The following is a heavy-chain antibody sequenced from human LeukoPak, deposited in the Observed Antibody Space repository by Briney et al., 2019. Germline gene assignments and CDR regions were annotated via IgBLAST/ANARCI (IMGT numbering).Heavy chain of an antibody. CDR2: INTNTWNP. CDR1: GYTFTSYA. J-gene: IGHJ6*02. CDR3: AGGYCTNGVCYTPDYYGMDV. D-gene: IGHD2-8*01. Sequence: ASVKVSCKASGYTFTSYAMNWVRQAPGQGLEWMGWINTNTWNPTYAQGFTGRFVFSLDTSVSTAYLQISSLKAEDTAVYYCAGGYCTNGVCYTPDYYGMDVWGQGTTVTVSS. V-gene: IGHV7-4-1*02.